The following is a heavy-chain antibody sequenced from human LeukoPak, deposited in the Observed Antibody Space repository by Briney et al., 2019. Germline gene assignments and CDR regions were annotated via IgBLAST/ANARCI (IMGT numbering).Heavy chain of an antibody. CDR2: INPRGGST. V-gene: IGHV1-46*01. CDR1: GYSFTNYY. Sequence: ASVKVSCKASGYSFTNYYMHWVRQAPGRGLEWMGIINPRGGSTTYAQKFQGRVTMTRDTSTSTVYMELSSLRSDDTAVYYCARFGGYSYEDWGQGTLVTVSS. J-gene: IGHJ4*02. CDR3: ARFGGYSYED. D-gene: IGHD5-18*01.